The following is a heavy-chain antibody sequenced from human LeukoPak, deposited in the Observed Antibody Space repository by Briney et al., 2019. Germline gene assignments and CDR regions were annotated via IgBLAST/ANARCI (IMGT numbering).Heavy chain of an antibody. CDR1: GCSNTRDIFY. CDR2: IHNSRGT. V-gene: IGHV4-31*06. CDR3: RKVGGNSVT. Sequence: PSETLSLTCTVSGCSNTRDIFYWNWIRQHPGKGLEWIGSIHNSRGTSYNPSLESRLTISLDTSENQFVLKMSYVTAADTAMYYCRKVGGNSVTWGEGTLVTVSS. D-gene: IGHD4-23*01. J-gene: IGHJ4*02.